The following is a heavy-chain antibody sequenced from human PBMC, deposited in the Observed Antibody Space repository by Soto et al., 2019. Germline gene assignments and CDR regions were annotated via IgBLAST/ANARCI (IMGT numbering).Heavy chain of an antibody. CDR3: IRDYGEAGSTNAFDI. D-gene: IGHD3-10*01. V-gene: IGHV3-74*01. CDR2: INSDGSGA. J-gene: IGHJ3*02. CDR1: GFTFSSFW. Sequence: PGGSLRLSCAASGFTFSSFWMHWVRQAPGKGLVWVSRINSDGSGASYADFVEGRFTISRGNAKNTVYFQMNSLREEDTAVYYCIRDYGEAGSTNAFDIWGQGTMVTVSS.